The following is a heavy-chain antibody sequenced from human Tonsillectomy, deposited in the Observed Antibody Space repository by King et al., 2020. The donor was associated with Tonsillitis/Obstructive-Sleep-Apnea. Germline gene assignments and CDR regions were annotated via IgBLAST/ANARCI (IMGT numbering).Heavy chain of an antibody. CDR1: GFTFSSYW. CDR3: ARDLGHCSSITCHRPFDY. Sequence: VQLVESGGGLVQPGGSLSLSCAASGFTFSSYWLHWVRQVPGKGLVWVSRITSDGSSTTYADSVKGRFTISRDNAKNTLYLQMNSLRAEDTAVYYCARDLGHCSSITCHRPFDYWGQGTLVTVSS. J-gene: IGHJ4*02. V-gene: IGHV3-74*01. D-gene: IGHD2-2*01. CDR2: ITSDGSST.